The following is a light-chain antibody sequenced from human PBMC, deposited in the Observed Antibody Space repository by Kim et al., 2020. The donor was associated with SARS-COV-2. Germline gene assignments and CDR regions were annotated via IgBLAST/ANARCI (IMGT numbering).Light chain of an antibody. CDR1: SSDIGVYNY. CDR3: CSYAGNNNLV. Sequence: QSALTQPPSASGSPGQPVTISCTGTSSDIGVYNYVSWYQQYPGRAPQLMIYEVTKRPSGVPDRFSGSKSGNTASLTVSGLQADDEADYYCCSYAGNNNLVFGGGTQLTVL. V-gene: IGLV2-8*01. J-gene: IGLJ3*02. CDR2: EVT.